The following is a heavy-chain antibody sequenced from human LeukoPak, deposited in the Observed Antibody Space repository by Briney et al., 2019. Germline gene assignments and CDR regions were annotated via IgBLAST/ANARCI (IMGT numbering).Heavy chain of an antibody. CDR3: ARFIAAPYYFDY. CDR1: GFTFSSYS. J-gene: IGHJ4*02. V-gene: IGHV3-21*01. Sequence: GGSLRLSCAASGFTFSSYSMNWVRQTPGKGLEWVSSITSSSSYIYYADSIKGRFTISRDNAKNSLYLQMNSLRAEDTAVYYCARFIAAPYYFDYWGRGTLVTVSS. CDR2: ITSSSSYI. D-gene: IGHD6-13*01.